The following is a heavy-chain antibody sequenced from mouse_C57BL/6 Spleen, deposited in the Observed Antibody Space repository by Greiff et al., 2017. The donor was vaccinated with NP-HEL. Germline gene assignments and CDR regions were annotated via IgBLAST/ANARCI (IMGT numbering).Heavy chain of an antibody. CDR3: ARFNDYDYY. CDR1: GYTFTSYW. J-gene: IGHJ2*01. CDR2: IDPSDSYT. Sequence: VQLQQPGAELVRPGTSVKLSCKASGYTFTSYWMHWVKQRPGQGLEWIGVIDPSDSYTNYNQKFKGKATLTVDTSSSTAYMQLSSLTSEDSAVYYWARFNDYDYYWGQGTTLTVSS. D-gene: IGHD2-4*01. V-gene: IGHV1-59*01.